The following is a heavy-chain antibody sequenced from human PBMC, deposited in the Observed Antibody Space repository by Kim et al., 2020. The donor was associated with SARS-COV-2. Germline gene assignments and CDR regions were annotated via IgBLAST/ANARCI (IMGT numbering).Heavy chain of an antibody. J-gene: IGHJ3*02. CDR1: GFTFGDYA. CDR3: TRERGPVPYFLRTMALVAFDI. CDR2: IRSKAYGGTT. Sequence: GGSLRLSCTASGFTFGDYAMSWVRQAPGKGLEWVGFIRSKAYGGTTEYAASVKGRFTISRDDSKSIAYLQMNSLKTEDTAVYYCTRERGPVPYFLRTMALVAFDIWGQGTMVTVSS. D-gene: IGHD3-3*01. V-gene: IGHV3-49*04.